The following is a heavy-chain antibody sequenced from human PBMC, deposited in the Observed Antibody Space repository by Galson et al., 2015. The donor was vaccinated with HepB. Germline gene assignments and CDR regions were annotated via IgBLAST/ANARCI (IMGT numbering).Heavy chain of an antibody. J-gene: IGHJ6*02. CDR3: ARGKAARPRADYYYYGMDV. Sequence: SVKVSCKASGGTFSSYAISWARQAPGQGLEWMGGIIPIFGTANYAQKFQGRVTITADKSTSTAYMELSSLRSEDTAVYYCARGKAARPRADYYYYGMDVWGQGTTVTVSS. CDR2: IIPIFGTA. CDR1: GGTFSSYA. D-gene: IGHD6-6*01. V-gene: IGHV1-69*06.